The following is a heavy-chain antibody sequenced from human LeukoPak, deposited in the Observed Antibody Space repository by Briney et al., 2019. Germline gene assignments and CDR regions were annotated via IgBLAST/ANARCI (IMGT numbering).Heavy chain of an antibody. V-gene: IGHV3-23*01. D-gene: IGHD3-22*01. J-gene: IGHJ4*02. CDR2: ISGSGGST. Sequence: PGGSLILSCAASGFTFSSYAMSWVRQAPGKGLEWVSAISGSGGSTYYADSVKGRFTISRDNSKNTLYLQMNSLRAEDTAVYYCAKPSIPLTYYYDSSGYYEGYYFDYWGQGTLVTVSS. CDR3: AKPSIPLTYYYDSSGYYEGYYFDY. CDR1: GFTFSSYA.